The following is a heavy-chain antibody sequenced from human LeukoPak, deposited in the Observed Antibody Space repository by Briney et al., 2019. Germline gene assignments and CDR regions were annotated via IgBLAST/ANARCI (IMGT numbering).Heavy chain of an antibody. Sequence: ASVKVSCKASGYTFTNYGVTWVRQAPGQGLEWMGWISAYNGNTNYAQKLQGRVTMTTDTSTTTAYMELRSLRSDDTAMYYCARDLVRGVIGFWGQGTLVTVSS. CDR1: GYTFTNYG. CDR2: ISAYNGNT. CDR3: ARDLVRGVIGF. J-gene: IGHJ4*02. V-gene: IGHV1-18*01. D-gene: IGHD3-10*01.